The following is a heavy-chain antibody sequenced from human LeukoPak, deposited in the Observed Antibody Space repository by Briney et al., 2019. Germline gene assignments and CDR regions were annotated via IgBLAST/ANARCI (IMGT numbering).Heavy chain of an antibody. CDR2: IYYSGST. CDR3: ARRTATGRFDP. J-gene: IGHJ5*02. CDR1: GGSISINNYN. D-gene: IGHD1-1*01. Sequence: SWETLSLTCTVSGGSISINNYNCVWTRPPRGKGLEWIGTIYYSGSTYYNPSLKSRVTISVDTSKNQFSLNLDSVTAADTAVYYCARRTATGRFDPWGQGTLVTVSS. V-gene: IGHV4-39*01.